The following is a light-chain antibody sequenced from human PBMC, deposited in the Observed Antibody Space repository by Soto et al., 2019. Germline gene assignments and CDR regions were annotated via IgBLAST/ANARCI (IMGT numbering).Light chain of an antibody. CDR3: QQSYTTPYT. J-gene: IGKJ2*01. Sequence: DIQMTQSPSSLSASVGDRVTITCRASQSISSDLNWYQQKPGKAPNLLIYAAFSLQSGIPSRFSGSGSGTDFTLTISSLQPEDFATYYCQQSYTTPYTFGQGTKLEI. V-gene: IGKV1-39*01. CDR2: AAF. CDR1: QSISSD.